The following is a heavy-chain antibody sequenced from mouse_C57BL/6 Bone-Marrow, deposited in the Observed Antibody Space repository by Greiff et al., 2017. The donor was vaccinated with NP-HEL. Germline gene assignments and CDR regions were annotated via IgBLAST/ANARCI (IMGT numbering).Heavy chain of an antibody. D-gene: IGHD2-4*01. CDR1: GFTFSDYY. CDR3: AREEGLRQRTYAMDY. J-gene: IGHJ4*01. Sequence: EVQRVESEGGLVQPGSSMKLSCTTSGFTFSDYYMACVRQVPEKGLDWVANINYDGSSTYYLDSLKSPFILSSDNAPHILYPQMSSLQSEDTATYYCAREEGLRQRTYAMDYWGQGTSVTVSS. V-gene: IGHV5-16*01. CDR2: INYDGSST.